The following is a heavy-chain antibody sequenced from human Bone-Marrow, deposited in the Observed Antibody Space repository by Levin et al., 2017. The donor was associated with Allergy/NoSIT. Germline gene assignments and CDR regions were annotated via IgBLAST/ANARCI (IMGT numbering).Heavy chain of an antibody. V-gene: IGHV1-69*04. J-gene: IGHJ5*02. CDR1: GGTFSSYA. CDR2: IIPILGIA. D-gene: IGHD3-16*01. CDR3: ARSGYNEAWTRFGPPRDNWFDP. Sequence: GASVKVSCKASGGTFSSYAISWVRQAPGQGLEWMGRIIPILGIANYAQKFQGRVTITADKSTSTAYMELSSLRSEDTAVYYCARSGYNEAWTRFGPPRDNWFDPWGQGTLVTVSS.